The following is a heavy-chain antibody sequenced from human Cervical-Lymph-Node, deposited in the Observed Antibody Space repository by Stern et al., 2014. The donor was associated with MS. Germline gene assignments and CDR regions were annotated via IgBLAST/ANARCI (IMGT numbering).Heavy chain of an antibody. V-gene: IGHV1-2*02. CDR2: INPNNGGT. D-gene: IGHD2-15*01. J-gene: IGHJ3*01. CDR1: GYAFSDYY. CDR3: ARGSFGAFAVVVAVNDTFDV. Sequence: QVQLVQSGAEVKKPGASVKVSCKASGYAFSDYYAHWVRLAPGQGLEWMGLINPNNGGTNYAQKFQGRVTMTRDTSISTVYMQLSGLTSDDTALYYCARGSFGAFAVVVAVNDTFDVWGLGTMVTVSS.